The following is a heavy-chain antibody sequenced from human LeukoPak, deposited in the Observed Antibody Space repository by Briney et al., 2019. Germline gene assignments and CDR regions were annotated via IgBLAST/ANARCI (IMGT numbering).Heavy chain of an antibody. CDR3: AKEHSSSWYVGSDY. J-gene: IGHJ4*02. CDR1: GFTFSTYG. CDR2: ISGSGAGT. Sequence: GGSLRLSCAASGFTFSTYGMSWVRQAPGKGLEWVSTISGSGAGTYYADSVKGRFTISRDNSKNTLYLQMNSLRAEDTAVYYCAKEHSSSWYVGSDYWGQGTLVTVSS. D-gene: IGHD6-13*01. V-gene: IGHV3-23*01.